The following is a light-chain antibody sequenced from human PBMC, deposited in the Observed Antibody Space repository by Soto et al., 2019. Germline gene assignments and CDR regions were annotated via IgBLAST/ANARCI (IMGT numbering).Light chain of an antibody. CDR2: GAS. J-gene: IGKJ4*01. CDR3: QHYSNWPPALT. V-gene: IGKV3D-15*01. CDR1: QSISNN. Sequence: IVMTQSPATLSVSPGVRAPLSCRASQSISNNLAWYQQKPGQAPRLLMFGASTRATGIPARFSGSGSGTEFTLTISSLQSEDFAIYCCQHYSNWPPALTFGGGTKVDIK.